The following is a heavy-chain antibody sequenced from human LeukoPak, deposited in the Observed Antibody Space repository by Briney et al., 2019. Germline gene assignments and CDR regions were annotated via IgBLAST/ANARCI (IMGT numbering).Heavy chain of an antibody. CDR1: GYTFTGYY. D-gene: IGHD3-22*01. Sequence: ASVKVSCKASGYTFTGYYTHWVRQAPGQGLEWMGWINPNSGGTNYAQKFQGRVTMTRDTSISTAYMELSRLRSDDTAVYYCARDYYDSSGYYSNWFDPWGQGTLVTVSS. CDR3: ARDYYDSSGYYSNWFDP. J-gene: IGHJ5*02. V-gene: IGHV1-2*02. CDR2: INPNSGGT.